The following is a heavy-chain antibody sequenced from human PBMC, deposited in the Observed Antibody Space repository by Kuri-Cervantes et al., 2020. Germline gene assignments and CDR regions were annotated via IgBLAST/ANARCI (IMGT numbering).Heavy chain of an antibody. J-gene: IGHJ4*02. V-gene: IGHV3-48*01. CDR2: ISSSSTI. Sequence: GGSLRLSCAASRFTFSSYSMNWVRQAPGKGLEWVSYISSSSTIYYADSVKGRFTISRDNSKNTLYLQMNSLRAEDTAVYYCARDSSSWYGSFDYWGQGTLVTVSS. CDR3: ARDSSSWYGSFDY. D-gene: IGHD6-13*01. CDR1: RFTFSSYS.